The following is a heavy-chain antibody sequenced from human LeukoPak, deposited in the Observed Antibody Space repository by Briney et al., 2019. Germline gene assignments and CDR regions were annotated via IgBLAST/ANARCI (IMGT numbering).Heavy chain of an antibody. CDR3: ARDSGGSYRFFDS. V-gene: IGHV3-11*01. CDR2: ISSSGSNI. Sequence: GGSLRLSCAASGLTFSDYYMSWIRQAPGKGLEWVSYISSSGSNIYYADSVKGRFTISRDNAKNSLYLQMNSLRAEDTAVYFRARDSGGSYRFFDSWGQGTLVTVSS. CDR1: GLTFSDYY. J-gene: IGHJ4*02. D-gene: IGHD1-26*01.